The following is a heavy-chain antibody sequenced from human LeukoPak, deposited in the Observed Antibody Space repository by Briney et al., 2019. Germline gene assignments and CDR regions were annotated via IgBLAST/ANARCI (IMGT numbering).Heavy chain of an antibody. D-gene: IGHD3-10*01. CDR3: ANPVRGGLAAN. Sequence: PGASLRLSCAASGFTFSSYAMSWVRQAPGKGLEWVSAISGSGGSTYYADSVKGRFTVSRDNSKNTLYLQMNSLRAEDTAVYYCANPVRGGLAANWGQGTLVTVSS. V-gene: IGHV3-23*01. CDR2: ISGSGGST. CDR1: GFTFSSYA. J-gene: IGHJ4*02.